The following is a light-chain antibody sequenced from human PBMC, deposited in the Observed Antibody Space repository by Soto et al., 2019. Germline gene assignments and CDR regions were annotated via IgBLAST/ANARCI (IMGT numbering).Light chain of an antibody. CDR3: QQYNNLPPT. Sequence: PGESATVSCKASERVSTNLAWYQQTPGQAPRLLIYSASRRPTDIPVRFSGSGSGAEFTLTISSLQSEDFAIYYCQQYNNLPPTFGQGTKVDIK. J-gene: IGKJ1*01. CDR1: ERVSTN. V-gene: IGKV3-15*01. CDR2: SAS.